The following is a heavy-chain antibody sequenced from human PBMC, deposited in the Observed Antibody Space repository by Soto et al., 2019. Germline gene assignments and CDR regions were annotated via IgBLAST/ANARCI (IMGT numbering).Heavy chain of an antibody. CDR3: AIGKGIAARRGYYYYMDV. V-gene: IGHV4-59*01. Sequence: SETLSLTCTVSGGSISSYYWSWIRQPPGKGLEWIGYIYYSGSTNYNPSLKSRVTISVDTTKNQFSLKLSTVTAADTAVYYCAIGKGIAARRGYYYYMDVWGKGTTVTVSS. D-gene: IGHD6-6*01. CDR1: GGSISSYY. CDR2: IYYSGST. J-gene: IGHJ6*03.